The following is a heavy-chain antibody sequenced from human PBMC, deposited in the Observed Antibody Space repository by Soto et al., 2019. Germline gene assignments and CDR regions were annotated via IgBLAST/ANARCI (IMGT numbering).Heavy chain of an antibody. CDR1: GGSISSGGYY. CDR2: IYYSGST. CDR3: PRAERYCSSTSGCPPLGDFDL. Sequence: QVQLQESGPGLVKPSQTLSLTCTVSGGSISSGGYYWSWIRQHPGKGLEWIGYIYYSGSTYYNPYLKRLVNISVDTSKNPFSLKLSYVTAAHTSVYYCPRAERYCSSTSGCPPLGDFDLWGRGSLVTVAS. J-gene: IGHJ2*01. D-gene: IGHD2-2*01. V-gene: IGHV4-31*01.